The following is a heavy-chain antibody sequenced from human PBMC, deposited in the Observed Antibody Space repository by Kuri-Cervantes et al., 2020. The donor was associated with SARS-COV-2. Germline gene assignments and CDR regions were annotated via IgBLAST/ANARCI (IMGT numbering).Heavy chain of an antibody. CDR1: GYTFNSYA. Sequence: SVKVSCKASGYTFNSYAINWVRQAPGQGPEWMGGIIPLFGKANYAQKFQGRVTITAAKSTSTAYMELNSLRSDDTAVYYFARDVSPYCTSSSCFRGKWVDPWGQGTLVTVAS. CDR3: ARDVSPYCTSSSCFRGKWVDP. D-gene: IGHD2-2*01. V-gene: IGHV1-69*06. J-gene: IGHJ5*02. CDR2: IIPLFGKA.